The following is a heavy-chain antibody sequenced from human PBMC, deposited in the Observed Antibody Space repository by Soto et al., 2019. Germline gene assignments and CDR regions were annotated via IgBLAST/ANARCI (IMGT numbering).Heavy chain of an antibody. J-gene: IGHJ4*02. V-gene: IGHV1-3*01. D-gene: IGHD2-15*01. CDR2: INAGNGNT. Sequence: QVQLVQSGAEVKKPGASVKVSCKASGYTFTSYAMHWVRQAPGQRLEWMGWINAGNGNTKYSQKCQGRVTITRDTYASTAYMELSSLRSEDTAVYYCARAVVSHMYYFDYWGQGTLVTVSS. CDR3: ARAVVSHMYYFDY. CDR1: GYTFTSYA.